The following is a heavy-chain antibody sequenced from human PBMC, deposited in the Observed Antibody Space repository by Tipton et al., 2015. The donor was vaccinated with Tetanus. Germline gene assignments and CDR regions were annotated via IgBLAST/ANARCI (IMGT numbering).Heavy chain of an antibody. D-gene: IGHD1-1*01. CDR3: ARRSLTNYGLDV. J-gene: IGHJ6*02. V-gene: IGHV3-21*01. Sequence: SLRLSCEVSGFLISSYTMNWVRQAPGKGLEWVASISGTSSYIYYADSLKGRFTISRDHAKNTVYLQMNSLRAEDTAVYFCARRSLTNYGLDVWGQGTPVTVSS. CDR1: GFLISSYT. CDR2: ISGTSSYI.